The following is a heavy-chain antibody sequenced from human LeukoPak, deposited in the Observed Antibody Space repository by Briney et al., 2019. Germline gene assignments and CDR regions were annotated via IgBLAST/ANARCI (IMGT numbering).Heavy chain of an antibody. CDR2: ISGSGGST. D-gene: IGHD5-18*01. J-gene: IGHJ4*02. CDR1: GFTFSSYA. CDR3: ARAGQRGYSYGLDY. V-gene: IGHV3-23*01. Sequence: GGSLRLSCAASGFTFSSYAMSWVRQAPGKGLEWVSAISGSGGSTYYADSVKGRFTISRDNSKNTLYLQMNSLRAEDTAVYYCARAGQRGYSYGLDYWGQGTLVTVSS.